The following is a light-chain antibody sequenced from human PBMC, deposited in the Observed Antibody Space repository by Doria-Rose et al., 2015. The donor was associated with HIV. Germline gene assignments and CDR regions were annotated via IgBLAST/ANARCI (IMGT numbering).Light chain of an antibody. CDR1: SSNVGTGYD. J-gene: IGLJ2*01. CDR2: DNS. CDR3: QSYDNSLHSVV. V-gene: IGLV1-40*01. Sequence: PGQRVTISCTGTSSNVGTGYDVHWYRQLPGKAPKALIYDNSNRPSGVPDRFSGSKSGTSVSLAITGLQAEDEADYYCQSYDNSLHSVVFGGGTRLTVL.